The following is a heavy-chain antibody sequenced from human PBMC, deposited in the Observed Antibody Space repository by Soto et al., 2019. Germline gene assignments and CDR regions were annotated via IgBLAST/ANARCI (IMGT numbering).Heavy chain of an antibody. CDR3: AKDPQRYYDSSGYYTY. J-gene: IGHJ4*02. CDR1: GFTFSSYA. CDR2: ISGSGGST. D-gene: IGHD3-22*01. V-gene: IGHV3-23*01. Sequence: GGSLRLSCAASGFTFSSYAMGWVRQAPGKGLEWVSAISGSGGSTYYADSVKGRFTISRDNSKNTLYLQMNSLRAEDTAVYYCAKDPQRYYDSSGYYTYWGQGTLVTVSS.